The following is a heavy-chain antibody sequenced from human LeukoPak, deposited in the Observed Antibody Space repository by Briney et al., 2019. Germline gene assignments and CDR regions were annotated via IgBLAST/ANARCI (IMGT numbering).Heavy chain of an antibody. V-gene: IGHV3-33*01. J-gene: IGHJ5*02. CDR1: GFTLSTYD. Sequence: QPGRSLRLSCAASGFTLSTYDIHWVRQAPGKGLEWVAVISYDGSNQYYVDSVKGRFTISRDNSKNTLYLQMNSLRAEDTPVYYCARGLSYTSSWYVYKWFDPWGQGTLVTVSS. D-gene: IGHD6-13*01. CDR3: ARGLSYTSSWYVYKWFDP. CDR2: ISYDGSNQ.